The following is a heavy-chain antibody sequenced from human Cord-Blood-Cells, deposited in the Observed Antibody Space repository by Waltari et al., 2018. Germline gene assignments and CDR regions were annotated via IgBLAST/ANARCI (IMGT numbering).Heavy chain of an antibody. D-gene: IGHD2-8*02. CDR2: INHSGST. CDR1: GGSFSGYY. J-gene: IGHJ6*02. Sequence: QVQLQQWGAGPLKPSETLSLTCAVYGGSFSGYYGSWIRPPPGKWLEWIGEINHSGSTNYNPSLKSRVTISVDTSKNQFSLKLSSVTAADTAVYYCARATGGTFYYGMDVWGQGTTVTVSS. V-gene: IGHV4-34*01. CDR3: ARATGGTFYYGMDV.